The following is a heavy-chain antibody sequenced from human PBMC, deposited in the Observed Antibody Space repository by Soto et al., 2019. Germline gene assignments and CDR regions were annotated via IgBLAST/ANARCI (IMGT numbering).Heavy chain of an antibody. CDR2: IYPGDSDT. CDR3: ARVGKGWFFYGSGSYHNYFDD. V-gene: IGHV5-51*01. CDR1: GYSFTSYW. D-gene: IGHD3-10*01. J-gene: IGHJ4*02. Sequence: PGESLKISCKGSGYSFTSYWIGWVRQMPGKGLEWMGIIYPGDSDTRYSPSFQGQVTISADKSISTAYLQWSSLKASDTAMYYCARVGKGWFFYGSGSYHNYFDDWGQGSLVPVSS.